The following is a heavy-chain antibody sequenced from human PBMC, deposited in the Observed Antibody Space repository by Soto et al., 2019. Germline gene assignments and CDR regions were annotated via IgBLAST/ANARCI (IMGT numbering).Heavy chain of an antibody. V-gene: IGHV3-23*01. D-gene: IGHD1-26*01. CDR1: GFTFSSYA. CDR2: ISGSGGST. CDR3: SGLRRWVGATSDRAFDI. J-gene: IGHJ3*02. Sequence: EAQLLESGGDLVQPGGSLRLSCEDSGFTFSSYAMSWVRQAPGKGLEWVSAISGSGGSTYYADSVKGRFTISRDNSKKTVFLQMNSLRADDTALYYCSGLRRWVGATSDRAFDIWGQGTLVTVSS.